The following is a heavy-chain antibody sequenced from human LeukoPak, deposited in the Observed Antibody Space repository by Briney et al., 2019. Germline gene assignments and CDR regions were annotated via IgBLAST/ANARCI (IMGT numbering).Heavy chain of an antibody. CDR2: ISGSGGST. V-gene: IGHV3-23*01. CDR1: GFTFSSYA. CDR3: AKASFGGVIGAALDY. J-gene: IGHJ4*02. D-gene: IGHD3-16*01. Sequence: GGSLRLSCAASGFTFSSYAMSWVRQAPGKGLEWVSAISGSGGSTYYADSVKGRFTISRDNSKNTLYLQMNSLRAEDTAVYYCAKASFGGVIGAALDYWGQGTLVTVSS.